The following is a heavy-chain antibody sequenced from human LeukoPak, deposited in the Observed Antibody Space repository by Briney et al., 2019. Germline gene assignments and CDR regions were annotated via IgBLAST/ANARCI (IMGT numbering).Heavy chain of an antibody. V-gene: IGHV4-34*01. J-gene: IGHJ6*02. D-gene: IGHD6-6*01. Sequence: SETLSLTCAVYGGSFSGYYWSWIRQPPGKGLEWIGEINHSGSTNYNPSLKSRVTISVDTSKNQFSLKLSSVTAADTAVYYCARVYSSPSLYYYGMDVWGQGTTVTVSS. CDR3: ARVYSSPSLYYYGMDV. CDR2: INHSGST. CDR1: GGSFSGYY.